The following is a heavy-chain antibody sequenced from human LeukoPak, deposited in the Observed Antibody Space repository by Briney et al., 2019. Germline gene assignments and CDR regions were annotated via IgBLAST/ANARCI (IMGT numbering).Heavy chain of an antibody. Sequence: PSETLSLTCTVSGGSIGSGDSYWSWIRQPPGKGLEWIGYIYYSGSTYYNPSLKSRVTISVDTSKNQFSLKLSSVTAADTAVYYCARDDVDTAMVRGPYFDYWGQGTLVTVSS. CDR3: ARDDVDTAMVRGPYFDY. CDR2: IYYSGST. D-gene: IGHD5-18*01. CDR1: GGSIGSGDSY. V-gene: IGHV4-30-4*01. J-gene: IGHJ4*02.